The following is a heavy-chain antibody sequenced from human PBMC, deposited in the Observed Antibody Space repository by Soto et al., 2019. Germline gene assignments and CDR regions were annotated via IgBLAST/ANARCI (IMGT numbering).Heavy chain of an antibody. CDR1: GFTFSNAW. Sequence: GSLRLSCAASGFTFSNAWMNWVRQAPGKGLEWVGRIKSKTDGGTTDYAAPVKGRFTISRDDSKNTLYLQMNSLKTEDTAVYYCTTGYYYDSSGLNYWGQGTLVTVSS. V-gene: IGHV3-15*07. CDR3: TTGYYYDSSGLNY. CDR2: IKSKTDGGTT. D-gene: IGHD3-22*01. J-gene: IGHJ4*02.